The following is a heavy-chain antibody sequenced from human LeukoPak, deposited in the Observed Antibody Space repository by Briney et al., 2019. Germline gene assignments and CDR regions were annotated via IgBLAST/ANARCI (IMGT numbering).Heavy chain of an antibody. J-gene: IGHJ5*02. CDR3: AQGSYGSGTYRFDP. CDR1: GFTFSSYW. V-gene: IGHV3-7*03. CDR2: IKKDGSEK. Sequence: GGSLRLSCAASGFTFSSYWMSWVRQAPGKGLEWVANIKKDGSEKYFVDSVKGRFTISRDNAKNSLYLQMNSLRAEDTAVYYCAQGSYGSGTYRFDPWGQGTLVTVSS. D-gene: IGHD3-10*01.